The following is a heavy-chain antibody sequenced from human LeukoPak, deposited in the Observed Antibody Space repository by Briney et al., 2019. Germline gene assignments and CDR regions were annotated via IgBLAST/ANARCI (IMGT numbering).Heavy chain of an antibody. CDR2: IYYSGST. J-gene: IGHJ5*02. V-gene: IGHV4-39*07. D-gene: IGHD5-24*01. Sequence: SETLSLTCTVSGGSISSSSYYWGWIRQPPGKGLEWIGSIYYSGSTYYNPSLKSRVTISVDTSKNQFSLKLSSVTAADTAVYYCARGKTDDYTNWFDPWGQGTLVTVSS. CDR1: GGSISSSSYY. CDR3: ARGKTDDYTNWFDP.